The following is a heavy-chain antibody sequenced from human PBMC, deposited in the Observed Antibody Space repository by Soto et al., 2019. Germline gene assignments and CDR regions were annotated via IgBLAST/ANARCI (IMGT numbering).Heavy chain of an antibody. V-gene: IGHV4-34*01. CDR2: INHSGST. D-gene: IGHD6-6*01. Sequence: VQLQQWGAGLLKPSETLSLTCAVYGGSFSGYYWSWIRQPPGKGLEWIGEINHSGSTNYNPSLKSRVTISVDTSKNQFSLKLSSVTAADTAVYYCARLPHAARPSHTIDYWGQGTLVTVSS. J-gene: IGHJ4*02. CDR3: ARLPHAARPSHTIDY. CDR1: GGSFSGYY.